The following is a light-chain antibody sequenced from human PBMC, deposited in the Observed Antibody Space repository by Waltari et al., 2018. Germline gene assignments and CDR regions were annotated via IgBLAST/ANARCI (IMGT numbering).Light chain of an antibody. CDR1: NSNIGLSY. J-gene: IGLJ2*01. CDR3: ASWDQSLRGVV. Sequence: QSVLSQPPSASASPGQGVTISCSGSNSNIGLSYVFWFQHVPGTAPKLVIFRDSQRPSGVPGRFSGSKSGTSASLAISGLRSEDEADYYCASWDQSLRGVVFGGGTKLTVL. V-gene: IGLV1-47*01. CDR2: RDS.